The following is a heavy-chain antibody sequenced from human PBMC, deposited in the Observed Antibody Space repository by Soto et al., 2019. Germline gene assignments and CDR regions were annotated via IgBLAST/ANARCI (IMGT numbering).Heavy chain of an antibody. V-gene: IGHV3-9*01. CDR2: ISWNSGTI. CDR3: AKDRGLRFFEWLFDY. J-gene: IGHJ4*02. D-gene: IGHD3-3*01. Sequence: GGSLRLSCAASGFTFDDYAMHWVRQAPGKGLEWVSGISWNSGTIGYADSVKGRLTISRDNAKNSLYLQMNSLRAEDTALYYCAKDRGLRFFEWLFDYWGEGTLVTVSS. CDR1: GFTFDDYA.